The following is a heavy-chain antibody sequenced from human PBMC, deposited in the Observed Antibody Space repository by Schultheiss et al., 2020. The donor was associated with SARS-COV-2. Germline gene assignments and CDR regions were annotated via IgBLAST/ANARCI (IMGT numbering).Heavy chain of an antibody. CDR1: GFTFSSYG. CDR3: ATAGEGGSGWYVAYYFDY. J-gene: IGHJ4*02. Sequence: GSLRLSCAASGFTFSSYGMHWVRQAPGKGLEWVAVISYDGSNKYYADSVKGRFTISRDNSKNTLYLQMSSLRAEDTAVYYCATAGEGGSGWYVAYYFDYWGQGTLVTVSS. CDR2: ISYDGSNK. D-gene: IGHD6-19*01. V-gene: IGHV3-30*03.